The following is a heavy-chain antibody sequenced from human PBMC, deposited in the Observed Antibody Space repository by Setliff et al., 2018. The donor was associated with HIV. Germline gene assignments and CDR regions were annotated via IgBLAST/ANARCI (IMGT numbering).Heavy chain of an antibody. V-gene: IGHV3-48*01. CDR3: ARDKWASGFDF. CDR2: ISMSSHTSV. Sequence: GGSLRLSCVASGFTFGPFWMHWVRQAPGKGLEWVSYISMSSHTSVIYSDSVKGRFTISRDNARNSFYLQMNSLRVDDTAVYLCARDKWASGFDFWGHGTLVTVSS. J-gene: IGHJ4*01. CDR1: GFTFGPFW. D-gene: IGHD1-26*01.